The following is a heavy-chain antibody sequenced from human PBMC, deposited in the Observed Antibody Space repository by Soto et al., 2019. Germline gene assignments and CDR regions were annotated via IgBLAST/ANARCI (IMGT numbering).Heavy chain of an antibody. V-gene: IGHV4-34*01. J-gene: IGHJ5*02. CDR2: INHSGST. CDR3: ARTRSDSSSWHNWFDP. D-gene: IGHD6-13*01. CDR1: GGSFSGYY. Sequence: SEPLSLTCAVYGGSFSGYYWSWIRQPPGKGLEWIGEINHSGSTNYNPSLKSRVTISVDTSKNQFSLKLSSVTAADTAVYYCARTRSDSSSWHNWFDPWGQGTLVTVSS.